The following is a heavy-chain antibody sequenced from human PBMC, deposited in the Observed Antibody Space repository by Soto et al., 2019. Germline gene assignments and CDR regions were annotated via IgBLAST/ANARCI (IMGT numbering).Heavy chain of an antibody. D-gene: IGHD2-15*01. Sequence: HPGGSLRLSCAASGFTFSSYAMHWVRQAPGKGLEWVAVISYDGSNKYYADSVKGRFTISRDNSKNTLYLQMNSLRAEDTAVYYCARDGDIVVVVAAFGYFDYWGQGTLVTVSS. CDR2: ISYDGSNK. V-gene: IGHV3-30-3*01. CDR3: ARDGDIVVVVAAFGYFDY. J-gene: IGHJ4*02. CDR1: GFTFSSYA.